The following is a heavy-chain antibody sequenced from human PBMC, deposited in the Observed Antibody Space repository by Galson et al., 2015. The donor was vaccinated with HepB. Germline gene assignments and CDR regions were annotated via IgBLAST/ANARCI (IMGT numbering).Heavy chain of an antibody. CDR1: GFTFSSYA. CDR2: ISGSGGST. J-gene: IGHJ4*02. Sequence: SLRLSCAASGFTFSSYAMSWVRQAPGKGLEWVSAISGSGGSTYYADSVKGRFTISRDNSKNTLYLQMNSLRAEDTAVYYCAKWSRDTVTTDYWGQGTLVTVSS. D-gene: IGHD4-17*01. CDR3: AKWSRDTVTTDY. V-gene: IGHV3-23*01.